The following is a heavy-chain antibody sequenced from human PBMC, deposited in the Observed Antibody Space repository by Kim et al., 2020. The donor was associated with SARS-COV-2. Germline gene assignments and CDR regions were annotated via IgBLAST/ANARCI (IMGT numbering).Heavy chain of an antibody. CDR3: ANNGFSYSDF. J-gene: IGHJ4*02. CDR2: VTGSGGST. D-gene: IGHD3-3*01. CDR1: GFTFSSYA. V-gene: IGHV3-23*01. Sequence: GGSLRLSCAASGFTFSSYAMTWVRQAPGEGLEWVASVTGSGGSTYYADSVKGRFTISRDNSNNILFLQMNGLRAEDTAVYYCANNGFSYSDFWGQGTLVSVSS.